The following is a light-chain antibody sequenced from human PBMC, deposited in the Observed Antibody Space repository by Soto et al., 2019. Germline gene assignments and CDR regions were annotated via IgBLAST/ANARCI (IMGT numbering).Light chain of an antibody. CDR2: LNSDGSH. CDR3: QTWGTGSVV. J-gene: IGLJ2*01. V-gene: IGLV4-69*01. CDR1: SGHSNYA. Sequence: QLVLTQSPSASASLGASVKLTCTLSSGHSNYAIAWHQQQPEKGPRYLMKLNSDGSHNRGDGIPDRFSGSSSGAERYLTIASLQSEDEADYYWQTWGTGSVVFGGGTKVTVL.